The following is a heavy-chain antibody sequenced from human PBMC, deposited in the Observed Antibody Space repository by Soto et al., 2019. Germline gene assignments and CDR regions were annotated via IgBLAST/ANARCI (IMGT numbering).Heavy chain of an antibody. CDR2: IIPIFGTA. D-gene: IGHD6-6*01. J-gene: IGHJ5*02. CDR3: ASESPIAARPSRFDP. CDR1: GGTFSSYA. Sequence: SVKVSCKASGGTFSSYAISWVRQAPGQGLEWMGGIIPIFGTANYAQKFQGRVTITADESTSTAYMQLSSLRSEDTAVYYCASESPIAARPSRFDPWGQGTLVTVSS. V-gene: IGHV1-69*13.